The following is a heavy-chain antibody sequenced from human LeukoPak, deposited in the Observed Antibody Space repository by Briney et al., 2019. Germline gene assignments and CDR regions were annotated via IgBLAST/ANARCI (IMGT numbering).Heavy chain of an antibody. J-gene: IGHJ4*02. CDR1: GYTFTGYY. D-gene: IGHD3-9*01. CDR2: INPNSSGT. CDR3: ARDGESYYDILTGYPDY. V-gene: IGHV1-2*02. Sequence: ASVKVSCKASGYTFTGYYMHWVRQAPGQGLEWMGWINPNSSGTNYAQKFQGRVTMTRDTSISTAYMELSRLRSDDTAVYYCARDGESYYDILTGYPDYWGQGTLVTVSS.